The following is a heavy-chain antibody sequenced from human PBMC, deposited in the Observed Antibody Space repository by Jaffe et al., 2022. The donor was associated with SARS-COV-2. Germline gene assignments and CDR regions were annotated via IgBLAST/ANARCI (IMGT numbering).Heavy chain of an antibody. CDR2: IVPMFGII. Sequence: QVQLVQSGAEVKKPGSSVKVSCKASGDTFRKYTISWVRQAPGQGLEWMGRIVPMFGIINYAQMFQGRVTITADKSTNTAYMELSSLRSEDTAVYYCARVPGDSSGYFDYYYGMDVWGQGTTVTVSS. CDR3: ARVPGDSSGYFDYYYGMDV. V-gene: IGHV1-69*02. CDR1: GDTFRKYT. D-gene: IGHD3-22*01. J-gene: IGHJ6*02.